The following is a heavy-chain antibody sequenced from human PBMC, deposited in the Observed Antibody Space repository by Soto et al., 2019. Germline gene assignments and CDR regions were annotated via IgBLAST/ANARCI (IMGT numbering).Heavy chain of an antibody. V-gene: IGHV1-18*01. CDR2: ISAYNGKT. J-gene: IGHJ5*02. CDR3: ASLRYYYDSSVPGWFDP. D-gene: IGHD3-22*01. Sequence: ASVKVSCKASGYGFASYGISWVRQAPGQGLEWMGWISAYNGKTNYTEKFQGRVTMTADTSTSTAYMELRSLRSDDTAVYYCASLRYYYDSSVPGWFDPWGQGTLVTVSS. CDR1: GYGFASYG.